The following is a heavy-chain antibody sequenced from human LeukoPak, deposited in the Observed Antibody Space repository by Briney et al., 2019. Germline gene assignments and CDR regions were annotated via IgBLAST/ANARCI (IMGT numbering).Heavy chain of an antibody. Sequence: ASVKVSCKASGGTFSSYAISWVRQAPGQGLEWMGGIIPIFGTANHAQKFQGRVTITTDESTSAAYMELSSLRSEDTAVYYCARGLAYSSGWYYFDYWGQGTLVTVSS. CDR1: GGTFSSYA. V-gene: IGHV1-69*05. CDR3: ARGLAYSSGWYYFDY. J-gene: IGHJ4*02. D-gene: IGHD6-19*01. CDR2: IIPIFGTA.